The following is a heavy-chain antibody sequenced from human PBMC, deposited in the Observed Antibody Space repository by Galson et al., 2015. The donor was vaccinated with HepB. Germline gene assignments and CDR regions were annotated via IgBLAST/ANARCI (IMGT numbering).Heavy chain of an antibody. Sequence: SLRLSCAASGFTFSYYSMNWVRQAPGKGLEWISYISSRSNTVYYADSVKGRFTISRDNAKNSLYLLLSNLRDEDTAVYYYARGIYCGTGECFVNNWFDPWGQGTLVTVSS. CDR2: ISSRSNTV. J-gene: IGHJ5*02. CDR3: ARGIYCGTGECFVNNWFDP. D-gene: IGHD2-21*01. V-gene: IGHV3-48*02. CDR1: GFTFSYYS.